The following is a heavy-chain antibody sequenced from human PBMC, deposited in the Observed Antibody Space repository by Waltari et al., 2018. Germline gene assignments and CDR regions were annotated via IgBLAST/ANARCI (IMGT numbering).Heavy chain of an antibody. CDR3: ARGDFRLSYYYMDV. V-gene: IGHV1-2*02. CDR2: ISPNSGDT. CDR1: GYTFTGYY. Sequence: QVQLVRSGAEVKKPGASVKVSCKASGYTFTGYYIHWVRQAPGQGLEWMGWISPNSGDTNYAQKFQGRVTMTRDTSTTTAYMELSRLTSDDTAVFYCARGDFRLSYYYMDVWGKGTTVTVSS. D-gene: IGHD3-3*01. J-gene: IGHJ6*03.